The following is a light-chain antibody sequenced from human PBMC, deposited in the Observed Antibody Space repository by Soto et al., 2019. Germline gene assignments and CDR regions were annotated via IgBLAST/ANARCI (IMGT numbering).Light chain of an antibody. V-gene: IGKV1-12*01. CDR3: QQADSFPLT. CDR2: AAF. J-gene: IGKJ5*01. Sequence: DIRMTQCPSSVSASVGDRVTISCRASEDINSRLAWYQQKPGNAPKLLIYAAFILQSGVPSRFSGYGSGTDFTLSNSSLQPEDFATYYCQQADSFPLTFGQGTRLEIK. CDR1: EDINSR.